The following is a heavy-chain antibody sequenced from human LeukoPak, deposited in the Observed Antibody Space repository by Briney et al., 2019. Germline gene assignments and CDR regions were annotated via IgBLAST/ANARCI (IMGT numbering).Heavy chain of an antibody. J-gene: IGHJ4*02. Sequence: GRSLRLSCAASGFTFSTYAMTWVRQAPGKGLDWVSGITGNGGSTYYADSVKGRFTISRDNSKNTLYLQMDSLRAEDTAVYYCAKEPSQWLVPYWGRGTLVTVSS. CDR3: AKEPSQWLVPY. V-gene: IGHV3-23*01. D-gene: IGHD6-19*01. CDR1: GFTFSTYA. CDR2: ITGNGGST.